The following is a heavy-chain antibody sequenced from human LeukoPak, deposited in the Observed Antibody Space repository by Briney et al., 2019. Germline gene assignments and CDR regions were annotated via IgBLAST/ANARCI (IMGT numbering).Heavy chain of an antibody. CDR1: GGSISSGGYY. D-gene: IGHD1-26*01. CDR2: IYYSGST. J-gene: IGHJ4*02. V-gene: IGHV4-31*03. Sequence: SETLSLTCTVSGGSISSGGYYWRWIRQHPGKGLEWIGYIYYSGSTYYNPSLKSRVTISVDTSKNQFSLKLSSVTAADTAVYYCARHIVGAPYLSHFDYWGQGTLVTVSS. CDR3: ARHIVGAPYLSHFDY.